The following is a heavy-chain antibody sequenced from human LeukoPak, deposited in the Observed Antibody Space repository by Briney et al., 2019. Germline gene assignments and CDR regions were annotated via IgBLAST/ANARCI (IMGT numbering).Heavy chain of an antibody. CDR1: GGSISSSSYY. D-gene: IGHD1-26*01. Sequence: SETLSLTCTVSGGSISSSSYYWGWIRQPPGKGLEWIGSIYYSGSTYYNPSLKSRVTISVDTSKNQFSLKLSSVTAADTAVYYCASCEATRAGGIYYMDVWGKGTTVTVSS. J-gene: IGHJ6*03. CDR3: ASCEATRAGGIYYMDV. V-gene: IGHV4-39*07. CDR2: IYYSGST.